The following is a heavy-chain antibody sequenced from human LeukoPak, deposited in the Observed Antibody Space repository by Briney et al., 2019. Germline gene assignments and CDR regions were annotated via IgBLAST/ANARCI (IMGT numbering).Heavy chain of an antibody. D-gene: IGHD2-2*01. J-gene: IGHJ5*02. CDR2: INPNSGGT. V-gene: IGHV1-2*02. Sequence: GASVKVSCKASGYTFTGYYMHWVRQAPGQGLEWMGWINPNSGGTNYAQKFQGRVTMTRDTSISTAYMELSRLRSDDTAVYYCARDRCSGTSCQNEFDPWGQGTLVTVSS. CDR1: GYTFTGYY. CDR3: ARDRCSGTSCQNEFDP.